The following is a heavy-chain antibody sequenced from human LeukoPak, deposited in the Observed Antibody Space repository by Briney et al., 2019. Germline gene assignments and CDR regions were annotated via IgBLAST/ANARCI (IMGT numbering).Heavy chain of an antibody. J-gene: IGHJ6*03. CDR3: ARDLIEVPAVIKGGHYYYYYYMDV. V-gene: IGHV3-48*04. Sequence: GGSLRLSCAASGFTFSSYSMNWVRQAPGKGLEWVSYISSSSSTIYYADSVKGRFTISRDNAKNSLYLQMNSLRAEDTAVYYCARDLIEVPAVIKGGHYYYYYYMDVWGKGTTVTVPS. D-gene: IGHD2-2*02. CDR2: ISSSSSTI. CDR1: GFTFSSYS.